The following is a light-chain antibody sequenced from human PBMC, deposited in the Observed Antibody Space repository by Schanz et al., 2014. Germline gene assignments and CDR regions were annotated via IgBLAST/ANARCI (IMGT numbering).Light chain of an antibody. CDR1: ESVSSN. CDR2: GAS. V-gene: IGKV3-15*01. J-gene: IGKJ2*01. CDR3: QQYHNWPRT. Sequence: EIVMTQSPVTLSVSPGERATLSCRASESVSSNLAWYEQKPGQAPRLLVYGASTRATGIPARFSGSGSGTEFTLTISSLQSEDLAVYYCQQYHNWPRTFGQGTKLDIK.